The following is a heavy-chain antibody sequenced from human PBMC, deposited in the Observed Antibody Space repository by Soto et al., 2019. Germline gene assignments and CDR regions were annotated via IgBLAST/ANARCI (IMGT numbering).Heavy chain of an antibody. CDR1: GFTIENSV. CDR3: ARAQKWRQLSLNVFDL. J-gene: IGHJ3*01. D-gene: IGHD5-18*01. Sequence: EVQLVESGGGLVQPGGSMRLSCVASGFTIENSVMHWVRQTPGKGLMWVSRITGAGDGTLYADSVQGRFTIARDNSTNNVYLHMTGLRVEETAVYYCARAQKWRQLSLNVFDLWSQRTTVTVSS. CDR2: ITGAGDGT. V-gene: IGHV3-74*01.